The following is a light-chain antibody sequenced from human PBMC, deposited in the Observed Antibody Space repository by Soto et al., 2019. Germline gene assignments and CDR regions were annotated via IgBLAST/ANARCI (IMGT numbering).Light chain of an antibody. CDR2: KAS. CDR1: QSISSW. V-gene: IGKV1-5*03. Sequence: DIQMTQSPSTLSASVGDRVTITCRASQSISSWLAWYQQKPGKAPNLLIYKASSLESGVPSRFSGSGSGTEFTLTISSLQPDDFATYYCQQYNTDPLTCGGGTNVDIK. CDR3: QQYNTDPLT. J-gene: IGKJ4*01.